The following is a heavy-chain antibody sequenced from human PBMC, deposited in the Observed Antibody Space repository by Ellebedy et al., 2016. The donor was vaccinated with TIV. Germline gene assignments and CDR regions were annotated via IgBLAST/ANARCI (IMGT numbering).Heavy chain of an antibody. CDR1: GYTFTGYY. CDR3: AREFSDYYDSSGAFDY. J-gene: IGHJ4*02. CDR2: INPNSGGT. Sequence: ASVKVSCXASGYTFTGYYMHWVRQAPGQGLEWMGWINPNSGGTNYAQKFQGWVTMTRDTSISTAYMELSRLRSDDTAVYYCAREFSDYYDSSGAFDYWGQGTLVTVSS. V-gene: IGHV1-2*04. D-gene: IGHD3-22*01.